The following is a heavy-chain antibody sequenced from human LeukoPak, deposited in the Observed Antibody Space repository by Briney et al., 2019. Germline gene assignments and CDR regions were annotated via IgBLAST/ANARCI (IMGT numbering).Heavy chain of an antibody. Sequence: PGGSLRLSCAASGFTFNTYSMNWVRQAPGKGLEWVSSISDTSNYIHYADSDSLKGRFTISRDNAKNSLYLQMNSLRAEDTAMYYCARGIRDGYNHAPFDIWGQGTMVTVSS. CDR3: ARGIRDGYNHAPFDI. CDR1: GFTFNTYS. CDR2: ISDTSNYI. J-gene: IGHJ3*02. V-gene: IGHV3-21*01. D-gene: IGHD5-24*01.